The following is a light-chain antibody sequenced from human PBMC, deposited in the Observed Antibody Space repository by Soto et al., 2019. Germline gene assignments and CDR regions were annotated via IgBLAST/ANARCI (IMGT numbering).Light chain of an antibody. V-gene: IGLV2-14*01. J-gene: IGLJ1*01. CDR3: TSYTGTTLRDV. CDR2: EVT. Sequence: QSALTQPASVSGSPGQAITISCTGTSSDVGDYNYVSWYQLHPGKAPKLMIYEVTNRPSGVSDRLSGSKSGNTASLTISGLQAEDAADYYCTSYTGTTLRDVFGTGTKRTVL. CDR1: SSDVGDYNY.